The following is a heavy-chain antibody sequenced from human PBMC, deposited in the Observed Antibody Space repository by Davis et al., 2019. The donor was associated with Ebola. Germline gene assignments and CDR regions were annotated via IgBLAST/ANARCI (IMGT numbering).Heavy chain of an antibody. CDR2: INPSGST. D-gene: IGHD2-2*01. CDR3: ARGWGYCSSTSCYSLYYGMDV. CDR1: GGSSSGYY. V-gene: IGHV4-34*01. Sequence: MPSETLSLTFAVHGGSSSGYYWSWIRQPPGKGLEWIGEINPSGSTNYNPSLKSRVTISVDTAKNQFSLKLSSVTAADAAVYYCARGWGYCSSTSCYSLYYGMDVWGQGTTVTVSS. J-gene: IGHJ6*02.